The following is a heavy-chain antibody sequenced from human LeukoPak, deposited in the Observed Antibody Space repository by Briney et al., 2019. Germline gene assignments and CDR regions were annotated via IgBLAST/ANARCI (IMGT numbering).Heavy chain of an antibody. CDR2: IYSGGNT. Sequence: GGSLRLSCTVSGFIVSINSMSWVRQAPGKGLEWVSFIYSGGNTHYSDSVKGRFTISRDNSKNTLYLHMNSLRAEDTAVYHCARRAGEYSHPYDYWGQGTLVTVSS. CDR1: GFIVSINS. CDR3: ARRAGEYSHPYDY. J-gene: IGHJ4*02. V-gene: IGHV3-53*01. D-gene: IGHD4-17*01.